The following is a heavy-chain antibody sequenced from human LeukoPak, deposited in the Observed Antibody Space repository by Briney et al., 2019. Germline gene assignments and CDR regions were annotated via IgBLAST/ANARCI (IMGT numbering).Heavy chain of an antibody. CDR2: IKQDGSEK. Sequence: GGSLRLSCAASEFTFSSYWMSWVRQAPGKGLEWVAIIKQDGSEKYYVYSVKGRFTISRDNAKNSLYLQMSSLRAEDTAVYYCARAIWFGELYYMDVWGKGTTVTVSS. J-gene: IGHJ6*03. CDR1: EFTFSSYW. CDR3: ARAIWFGELYYMDV. D-gene: IGHD3-10*01. V-gene: IGHV3-7*01.